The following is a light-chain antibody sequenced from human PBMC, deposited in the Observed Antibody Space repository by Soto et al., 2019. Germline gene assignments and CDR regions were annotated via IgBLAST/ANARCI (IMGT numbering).Light chain of an antibody. CDR2: GAS. Sequence: EIVLTQSPGTLSLSPGERATLSCRASQSVTNYLAWYQQRPGQAPRLLIYGASSRATGIPDRFSGSGSGTHFTLNISRLEPEDLAVYFCQQYGSSPRTFGQGTKVEI. V-gene: IGKV3-20*01. CDR3: QQYGSSPRT. CDR1: QSVTNY. J-gene: IGKJ1*01.